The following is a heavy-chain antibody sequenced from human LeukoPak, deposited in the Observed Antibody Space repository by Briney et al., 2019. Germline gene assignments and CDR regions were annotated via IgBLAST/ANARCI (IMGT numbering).Heavy chain of an antibody. V-gene: IGHV3-30*04. CDR2: ISYDGNNK. D-gene: IGHD4/OR15-4a*01. CDR1: GFTFSGYA. Sequence: GGSLRLSCAASGFTFSGYAMHWVRQAPGKGLEWVVVISYDGNNKYYADSVKGRFTISRDNSKNTLYLQMNSLRAEDTAVYYCARDASRYGASPFEYWAREPWSPSPQ. J-gene: IGHJ4*02. CDR3: ARDASRYGASPFEY.